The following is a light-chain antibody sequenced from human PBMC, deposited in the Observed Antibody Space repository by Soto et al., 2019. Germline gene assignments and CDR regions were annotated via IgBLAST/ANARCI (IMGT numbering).Light chain of an antibody. V-gene: IGKV4-1*01. CDR3: QQNYITPLS. Sequence: ILTTQSPDSLAVPPGETSTFNCKSSQSVLYSSNNKNFLAWYQQKPGQSPNLLIYWASARESGVTDRFSGSGSGTDFTLNISSLQAEDVAVYYCQQNYITPLSFGKGTNVE. CDR1: QSVLYSSNNKNF. CDR2: WAS. J-gene: IGKJ1*01.